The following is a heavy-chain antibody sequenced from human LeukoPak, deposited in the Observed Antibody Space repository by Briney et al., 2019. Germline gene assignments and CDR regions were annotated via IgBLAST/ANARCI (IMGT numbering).Heavy chain of an antibody. J-gene: IGHJ5*02. Sequence: GGSLRLSCAASGFTFSSYAMSWVRQAPGRGLEWVSAISGSGGSTYYADSVKGRFTISRDNSKNTLYLQMNSLRAEDTAVYYCAKWSLLSPWFDPWGQGTLATVSS. V-gene: IGHV3-23*01. D-gene: IGHD3-10*01. CDR2: ISGSGGST. CDR3: AKWSLLSPWFDP. CDR1: GFTFSSYA.